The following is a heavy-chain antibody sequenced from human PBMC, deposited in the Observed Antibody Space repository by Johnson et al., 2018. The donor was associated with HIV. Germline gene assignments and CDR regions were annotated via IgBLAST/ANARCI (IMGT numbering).Heavy chain of an antibody. CDR3: ASDRGGCDAVDI. V-gene: IGHV3-66*01. J-gene: IGHJ3*02. D-gene: IGHD3-10*01. CDR1: GLSFTNAW. CDR2: VYSGGNT. Sequence: VQLVESGGGLVKPGGTLRLSCAASGLSFTNAWMSCVRQAPGKGLEWVSIVYSGGNTYYTDSVKGRFTISRDNAKNSLYLQMNSLSAEDAALYYCASDRGGCDAVDIWGQGTMVTVDS.